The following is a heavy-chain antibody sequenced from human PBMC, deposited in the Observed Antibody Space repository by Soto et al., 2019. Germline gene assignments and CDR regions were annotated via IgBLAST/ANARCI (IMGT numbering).Heavy chain of an antibody. CDR2: IIPIFGTA. J-gene: IGHJ4*02. CDR1: GGTFSSYS. V-gene: IGHV1-69*01. CDR3: ARDGGRHSGGIDY. D-gene: IGHD1-26*01. Sequence: QVQLVRSGAEVKKPGSSVKVSCKASGGTFSSYSINWVRQAPGQGLEWMGEIIPIFGTANYAQKFRGRVTITADESTSTAYMELSSLRSEDTAVYYCARDGGRHSGGIDYWGQGTLVTVSS.